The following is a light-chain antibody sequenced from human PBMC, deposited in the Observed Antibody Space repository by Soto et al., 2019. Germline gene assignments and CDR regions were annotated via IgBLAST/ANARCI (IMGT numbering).Light chain of an antibody. CDR2: DND. CDR3: GTWDSSLSAGGI. J-gene: IGLJ1*01. Sequence: QSALTQPPSVSAAPGQKVTISCSGSSSNIGNNYVSWYQQLPGTAPKLLIYDNDKRPSGIPDRFSGSKSGTSATLGITGLQTGDVADYYCGTWDSSLSAGGIFGSGTKVTVL. V-gene: IGLV1-51*01. CDR1: SSNIGNNY.